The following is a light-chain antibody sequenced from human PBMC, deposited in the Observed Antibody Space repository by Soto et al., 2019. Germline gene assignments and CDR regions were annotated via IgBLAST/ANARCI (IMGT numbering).Light chain of an antibody. J-gene: IGKJ1*01. CDR3: MQALQTPPWT. CDR1: QSLLHSNVYNY. V-gene: IGKV2-28*01. CDR2: LGS. Sequence: DIVMTQSPLSLPVTPGEPASISCRSSQSLLHSNVYNYLDWYLQKPGQSPQLLIYLGSNRASGGPERFRGCGSGTDFTLKISRVEAEDVGVYYCMQALQTPPWTFGQGTKVEIK.